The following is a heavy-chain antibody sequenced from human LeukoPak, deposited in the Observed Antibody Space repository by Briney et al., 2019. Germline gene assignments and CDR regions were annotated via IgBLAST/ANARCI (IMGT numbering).Heavy chain of an antibody. CDR3: AKNSRSYYWVDF. Sequence: GGSLRLSCAASGLTVSSNYMSWVGQAPGKGLEWVSAIYSGDRTYYAGSVKSRFTISRDNSKNTLSFQMNSLRAEDTAVYYCAKNSRSYYWVDFWGQGTLVTVSS. CDR2: IYSGDRT. J-gene: IGHJ4*02. CDR1: GLTVSSNY. D-gene: IGHD1-26*01. V-gene: IGHV3-53*01.